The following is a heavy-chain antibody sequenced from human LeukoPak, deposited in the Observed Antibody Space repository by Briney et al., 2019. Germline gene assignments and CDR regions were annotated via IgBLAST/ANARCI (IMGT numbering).Heavy chain of an antibody. J-gene: IGHJ4*02. D-gene: IGHD3-9*01. CDR1: GFTFSSYA. Sequence: GRSLRLSCAASGFTFSSYAMHWVRQAPGRGLEWVAVMSYDGINKYYADSVKGRFTISRDNSKNTLYLQMNSLRAEDTAVYYCAKGRKSYDILTGSPYWGQGTLVTVSS. CDR3: AKGRKSYDILTGSPY. V-gene: IGHV3-30-3*01. CDR2: MSYDGINK.